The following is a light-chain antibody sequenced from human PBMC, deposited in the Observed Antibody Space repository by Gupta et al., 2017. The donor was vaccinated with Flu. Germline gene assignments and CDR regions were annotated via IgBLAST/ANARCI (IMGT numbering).Light chain of an antibody. CDR2: YDSDSDK. CDR3: TNWPTNALWV. V-gene: IGLV5-37*01. CDR1: SDINVGSYN. J-gene: IGLJ3*02. Sequence: QPVLTQPPSSSASPGESARLTCTLPSDINVGSYNIYCYQQKPGSPPRYLLYYDSDSDKGQGSGVPSRFACYNDASATNATLPTSGLQSEDEADADSTNWPTNALWVFGGGTKLTVL.